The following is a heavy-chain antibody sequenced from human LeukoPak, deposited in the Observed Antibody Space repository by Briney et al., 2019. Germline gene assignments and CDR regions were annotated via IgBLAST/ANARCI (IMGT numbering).Heavy chain of an antibody. Sequence: ASVKVSCKASGYTFTGYYMHWVRQAPGQGLEWMGWINPNSGGTNYAQKFQGWVTMTRDTSISTAYMELSRLRSDDTAVYYCASHHYYDSSGYYYAEYFQHWGQGTLVTVSS. J-gene: IGHJ1*01. D-gene: IGHD3-22*01. CDR1: GYTFTGYY. CDR3: ASHHYYDSSGYYYAEYFQH. V-gene: IGHV1-2*04. CDR2: INPNSGGT.